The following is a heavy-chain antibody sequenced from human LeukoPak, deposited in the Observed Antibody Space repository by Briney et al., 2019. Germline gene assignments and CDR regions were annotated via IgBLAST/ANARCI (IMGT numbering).Heavy chain of an antibody. CDR1: GGSISSGGYY. D-gene: IGHD4-17*01. CDR2: IYYSGST. J-gene: IGHJ6*02. CDR3: ARLVTTVTTFEASDGMDV. V-gene: IGHV4-31*03. Sequence: XLTCXVSGGSISSGGYYWSWIRQHPGKGLEWIGYIYYSGSTYYNPSLKSRVTISVDTSKNQFSLKLSSVTAADTAVYYCARLVTTVTTFEASDGMDVWGQGTTVTVSS.